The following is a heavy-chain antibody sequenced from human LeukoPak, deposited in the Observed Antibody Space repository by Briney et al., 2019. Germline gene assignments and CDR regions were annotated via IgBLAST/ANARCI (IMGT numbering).Heavy chain of an antibody. CDR2: ISYDGSNK. V-gene: IGHV3-30-3*01. J-gene: IGHJ4*02. Sequence: GRSLRLSCAASGFTFSSYAMHWVRQAPGKGLEWVAVISYDGSNKYYADSVKGRFTISRDNSKNTLYLQMNSLRAEDTAMYYCASPPRPRGGSGSLRYWGQGTLVTVSS. D-gene: IGHD3-10*01. CDR1: GFTFSSYA. CDR3: ASPPRPRGGSGSLRY.